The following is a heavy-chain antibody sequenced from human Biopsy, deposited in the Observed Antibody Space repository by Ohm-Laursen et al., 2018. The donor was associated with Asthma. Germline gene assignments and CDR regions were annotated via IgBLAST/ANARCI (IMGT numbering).Heavy chain of an antibody. CDR1: GFAFNNSS. J-gene: IGHJ5*02. D-gene: IGHD3-22*01. CDR2: ISASGVRT. V-gene: IGHV3-23*01. CDR3: AKITTDRQKANNWFDP. Sequence: SLRLSCAASGFAFNNSSMTWVRQAPGKGLEWVSSISASGVRTFYADSVKGRFTVSRDSSRNTLYLQLSTLRVEDTAVYFCAKITTDRQKANNWFDPCGQGTLVTVPS.